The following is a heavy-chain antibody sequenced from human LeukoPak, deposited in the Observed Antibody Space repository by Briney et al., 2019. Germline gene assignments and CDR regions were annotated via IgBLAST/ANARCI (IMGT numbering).Heavy chain of an antibody. J-gene: IGHJ4*02. CDR3: AGGTLGTGFRAFYY. CDR2: TRNKDNSDTT. Sequence: PGGSLRLSCAASGFTFSDHYMYWVRQAPGKGLEWVGRTRNKDNSDTTEYAASVKGRFTISRDDSKNSLYLQMKSLKTEDTAVPYCAGGTLGTGFRAFYYWGQGTPGTGSP. CDR1: GFTFSDHY. D-gene: IGHD2-2*01. V-gene: IGHV3-72*01.